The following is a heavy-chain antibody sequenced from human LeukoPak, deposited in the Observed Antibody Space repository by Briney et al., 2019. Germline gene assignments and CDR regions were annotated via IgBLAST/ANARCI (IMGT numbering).Heavy chain of an antibody. CDR3: AREGGKGAFDI. CDR2: ISYDGSNK. V-gene: IGHV3-30-3*01. J-gene: IGHJ3*02. Sequence: PGRSLRLSCAASGFTFSSYAMHWVRQAPGKGLEWVAVISYDGSNKYYADSVKGRFTISRDNSKNTLYLQMNSLRAEDTAVYYCAREGGKGAFDIWGQETMVTVSS. CDR1: GFTFSSYA.